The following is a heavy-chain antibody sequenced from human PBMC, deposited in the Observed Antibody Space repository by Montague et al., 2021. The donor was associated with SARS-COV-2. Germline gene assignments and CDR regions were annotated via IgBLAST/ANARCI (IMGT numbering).Heavy chain of an antibody. CDR1: GGSISNYY. Sequence: ETLSLTCTVAGGSISNYYWSWIRQPPGRGLEWIGYIYYSGSTDYSPSLKSRVTISLDTSKNQFSLKVTSVTAADTAVYYCARGGGYYNYGLDVWGPGTTVTVSS. J-gene: IGHJ6*02. V-gene: IGHV4-59*01. D-gene: IGHD3-22*01. CDR2: IYYSGST. CDR3: ARGGGYYNYGLDV.